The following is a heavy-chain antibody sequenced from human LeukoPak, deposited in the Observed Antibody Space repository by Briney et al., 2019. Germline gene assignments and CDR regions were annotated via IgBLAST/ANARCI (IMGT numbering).Heavy chain of an antibody. V-gene: IGHV3-30-3*01. D-gene: IGHD2-21*02. CDR1: GFTFSSYA. CDR2: ISYDGSNK. Sequence: GGSLTLSCAASGFTFSSYAMHWVRQAPGKGLEWVAVISYDGSNKYYADSVKGRFTISRDNSKNTLYLQMNSLRAEDTAVYYCARGPYGGNSYWGQGTLVTVSS. CDR3: ARGPYGGNSY. J-gene: IGHJ4*02.